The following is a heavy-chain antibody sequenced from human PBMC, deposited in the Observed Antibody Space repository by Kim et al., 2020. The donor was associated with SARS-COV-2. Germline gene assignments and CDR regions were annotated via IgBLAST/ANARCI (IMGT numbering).Heavy chain of an antibody. J-gene: IGHJ4*02. V-gene: IGHV1-2*02. Sequence: ASVKVSCKASGYTFTGFYMHWVRQAPGQGLEWMGWMNPNSGCTNYAQKFQGRITRTRDTFISVAYMELSSLRSGDTAVYYCAPWRGEANPFDYWGQGTLVTVSS. D-gene: IGHD3-10*01. CDR1: GYTFTGFY. CDR3: APWRGEANPFDY. CDR2: MNPNSGCT.